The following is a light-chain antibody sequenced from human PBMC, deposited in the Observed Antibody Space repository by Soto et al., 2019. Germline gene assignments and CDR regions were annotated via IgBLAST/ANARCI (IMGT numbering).Light chain of an antibody. CDR1: QEIYRW. CDR2: DAS. V-gene: IGKV1-12*01. Sequence: DIQMTQSPSSVSASVGDRITITGRASQEIYRWLAWYQQKPGKAPTLLLSDASTLKTGVPARFSGSGSGTEFTLTISSLQHDDFATYYCQQDNSFSPPFGQGTKVDIK. CDR3: QQDNSFSPP. J-gene: IGKJ1*01.